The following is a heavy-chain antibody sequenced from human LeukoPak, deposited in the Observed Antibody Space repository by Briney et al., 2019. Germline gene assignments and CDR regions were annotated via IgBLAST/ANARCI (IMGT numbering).Heavy chain of an antibody. Sequence: SQTLSLTCTVSGGSISSGGYYWSWIRQHPGKGLEWIGYIYYSGSTYYNPSLKSRVTISVDTSKNQFSLKLSSVTAADTAVYYCARDPARGQSTAGAFDIWGQGRMVTVSS. J-gene: IGHJ3*02. D-gene: IGHD5-12*01. V-gene: IGHV4-31*03. CDR3: ARDPARGQSTAGAFDI. CDR2: IYYSGST. CDR1: GGSISSGGYY.